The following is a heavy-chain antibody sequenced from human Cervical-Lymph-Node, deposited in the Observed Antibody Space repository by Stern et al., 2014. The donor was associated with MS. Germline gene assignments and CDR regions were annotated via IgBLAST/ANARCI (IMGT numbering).Heavy chain of an antibody. Sequence: VQLVQSGAEVKKPGASVTVSCKASGYTLTTYYIHWARQAPGQGLEWMGIVNPSGGGTVYAQNFQGRVTVTRDTSTSTVYMELSSLRSEDTAVYYCAREVAGHRLGMMDVWGQGTSVTVSS. CDR1: GYTLTTYY. J-gene: IGHJ6*02. CDR3: AREVAGHRLGMMDV. CDR2: VNPSGGGT. D-gene: IGHD6-19*01. V-gene: IGHV1-46*01.